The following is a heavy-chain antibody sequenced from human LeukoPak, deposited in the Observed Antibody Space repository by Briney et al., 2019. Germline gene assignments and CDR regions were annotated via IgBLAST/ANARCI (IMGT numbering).Heavy chain of an antibody. D-gene: IGHD2-21*02. CDR2: IYYSGST. Sequence: PSETLSLTCTVSGGSISSGDYYWSWIRQPPGTGLEWIGYIYYSGSTYYNSSLKSRVTISVDTSKNQFSLKLSSVTAADTAVYYCASAGGDPNWFDPWGQGTLVTVSS. V-gene: IGHV4-30-4*01. CDR1: GGSISSGDYY. J-gene: IGHJ5*02. CDR3: ASAGGDPNWFDP.